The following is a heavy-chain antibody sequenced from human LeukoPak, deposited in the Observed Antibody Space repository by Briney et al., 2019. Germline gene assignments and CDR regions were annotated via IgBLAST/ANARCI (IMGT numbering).Heavy chain of an antibody. CDR3: ARIMRVDYGTYYFDY. J-gene: IGHJ4*02. V-gene: IGHV3-72*01. Sequence: PGGSLRLSCAASGFTFSEHYIDWVRQAPGKGLEWVGCARNRGNGYTTQYAASVKGRFTFSRDDSENTVYLQMNSLKTEDTAVYFCARIMRVDYGTYYFDYWGQGTLVTISS. CDR2: ARNRGNGYTT. CDR1: GFTFSEHY. D-gene: IGHD4/OR15-4a*01.